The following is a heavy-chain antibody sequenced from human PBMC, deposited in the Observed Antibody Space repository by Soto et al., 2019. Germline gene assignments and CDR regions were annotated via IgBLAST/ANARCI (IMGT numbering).Heavy chain of an antibody. V-gene: IGHV4-39*01. Sequence: QLQLQESGPGLVKPSETLSLTCTVSGGSISSSSYYWGWIRQPPGKGLEWIGSIYYSGSTYYNPSLKSRVTISVDTSKNQFSLKLSSVTSADTAVYYCASYITIFGVDLYYYYYMDVWGKGTTVTVSS. CDR2: IYYSGST. D-gene: IGHD3-3*01. CDR3: ASYITIFGVDLYYYYYMDV. CDR1: GGSISSSSYY. J-gene: IGHJ6*03.